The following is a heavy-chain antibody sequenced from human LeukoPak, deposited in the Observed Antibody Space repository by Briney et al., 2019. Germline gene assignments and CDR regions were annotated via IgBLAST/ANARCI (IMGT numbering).Heavy chain of an antibody. CDR2: IRSKANSYAT. D-gene: IGHD3-10*01. Sequence: GGSLRLSCAASGFTFSGSAMHWVRQASGKGLEWVGRIRSKANSYATAYAASVKGRFTISRDDSKNTAYLQMNSLKTEDTAVYYCTRPGPIPITMVRGVIILGYYYYYMDVWGKGTTVTVSS. CDR1: GFTFSGSA. V-gene: IGHV3-73*01. J-gene: IGHJ6*03. CDR3: TRPGPIPITMVRGVIILGYYYYYMDV.